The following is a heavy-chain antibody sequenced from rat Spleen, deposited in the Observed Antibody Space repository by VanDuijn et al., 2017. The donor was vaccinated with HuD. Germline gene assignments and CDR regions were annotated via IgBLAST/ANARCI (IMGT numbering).Heavy chain of an antibody. J-gene: IGHJ2*01. CDR1: GFTFSSYW. V-gene: IGHV5-58*01. Sequence: EVQLVETGGGLVQPGKSLKLSCVASGFTFSSYWMYWIRQAPGKGLEWVSSINTDGGRTYYPDSVKGRFTISRDNAKITLYLQMDSLRSEDTATYYCTIELNNFFDYWGQGVMVTVSS. CDR3: TIELNNFFDY. CDR2: INTDGGRT.